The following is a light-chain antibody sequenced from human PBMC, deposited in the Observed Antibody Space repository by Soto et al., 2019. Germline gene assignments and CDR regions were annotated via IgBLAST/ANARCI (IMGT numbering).Light chain of an antibody. V-gene: IGLV2-8*01. J-gene: IGLJ2*01. CDR2: EVS. CDR3: SSYACSNNLVV. CDR1: SSDVGGYNY. Sequence: QSALTQPPSASGSPGQSVTISCTGTSSDVGGYNYVSWYQQHPGKAPKLMIYEVSKRPSGVADRFSGSKSGNTDSLTVSGLQAEDEADYYCSSYACSNNLVVFGGGTKLTVL.